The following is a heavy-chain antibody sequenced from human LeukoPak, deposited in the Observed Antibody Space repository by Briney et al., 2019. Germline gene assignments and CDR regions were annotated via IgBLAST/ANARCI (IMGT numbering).Heavy chain of an antibody. V-gene: IGHV1-69*01. J-gene: IGHJ4*02. Sequence: SVKFSCKASGGTFSTYAISWVRQAPRQGLEWMGGIIPIFGTANYAQKSQGRVTITADETTRTAYMELSSLESEETAVYYCVSGLRAQYQLPCYFDYWGQGTLVTVSS. CDR3: VSGLRAQYQLPCYFDY. CDR1: GGTFSTYA. CDR2: IIPIFGTA. D-gene: IGHD2-2*01.